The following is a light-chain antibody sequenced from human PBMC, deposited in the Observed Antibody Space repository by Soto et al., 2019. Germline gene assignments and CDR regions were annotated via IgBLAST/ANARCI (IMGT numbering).Light chain of an antibody. J-gene: IGKJ2*01. Sequence: DIVLTQSPGTLSLSPGDRATLSCRASQNVRSNYLVWYQHKPGQPPSLLIFDASNRATGIPDSCSGSGSGTAFTLTISRREPEDFAVYYCQQYGGSPRTFGQGTQLEMK. CDR2: DAS. CDR3: QQYGGSPRT. CDR1: QNVRSNY. V-gene: IGKV3-20*01.